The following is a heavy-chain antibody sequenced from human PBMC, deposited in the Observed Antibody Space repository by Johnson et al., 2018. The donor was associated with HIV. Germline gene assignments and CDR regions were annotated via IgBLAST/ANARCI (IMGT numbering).Heavy chain of an antibody. CDR3: AKDIWAYCGGDCSPGSTFEI. V-gene: IGHV3-30-3*01. D-gene: IGHD2-21*01. J-gene: IGHJ3*02. Sequence: QMLLVESGGDVVQPGRSLRLSCTASGFTFSSYALHWVRQAPGKGPEWVAVLSYDGSNKFYADSVKGRFTISRDNSKSTLNLQMNSLRADDTAFYYCAKDIWAYCGGDCSPGSTFEIWGQGTMVTVSS. CDR1: GFTFSSYA. CDR2: LSYDGSNK.